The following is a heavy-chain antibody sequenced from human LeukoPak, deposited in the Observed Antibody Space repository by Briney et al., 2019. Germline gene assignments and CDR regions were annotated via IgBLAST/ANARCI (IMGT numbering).Heavy chain of an antibody. D-gene: IGHD3-3*01. V-gene: IGHV3-20*04. CDR2: INWNGGST. J-gene: IGHJ4*02. CDR1: GFTFDDYG. Sequence: GGSLRLSCAASGFTFDDYGMSWVRQVPGKGLEWVSGINWNGGSTGYADSVKGRFTISRDNAKNSLYLQVDGLRVEDTALYYCARGIRFLEWLSGFDYWGQGTLVTVSS. CDR3: ARGIRFLEWLSGFDY.